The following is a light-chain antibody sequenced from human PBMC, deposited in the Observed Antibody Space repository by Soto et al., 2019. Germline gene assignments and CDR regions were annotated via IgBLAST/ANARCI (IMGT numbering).Light chain of an antibody. CDR2: GAS. CDR1: QSASSSF. CDR3: QQYATSLT. V-gene: IGKV3-20*01. Sequence: EILLTQSPGTLALSPGERATLSCRASQSASSSFLAWYQQKPGHAPRLLIYGASSRATGIPDRLSGSGSGTDFTLTISRLEPEDFALYYCQQYATSLTFGQGTKVDIK. J-gene: IGKJ1*01.